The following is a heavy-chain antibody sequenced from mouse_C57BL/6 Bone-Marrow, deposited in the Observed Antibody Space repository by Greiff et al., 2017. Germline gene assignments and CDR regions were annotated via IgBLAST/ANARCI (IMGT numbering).Heavy chain of an antibody. Sequence: QVQLQQPGAELVMPGASVKLSCKASGYTFTSYWMHWVKQRPGQGLEWIGEIDPSDSYTNYNQKFQGKSTLTVDKSSSPAYMQRSSLTSEDAAVYYCATSYYYGYFDYWGQGTTLAVSS. CDR1: GYTFTSYW. D-gene: IGHD1-1*01. J-gene: IGHJ2*01. CDR3: ATSYYYGYFDY. V-gene: IGHV1-69*01. CDR2: IDPSDSYT.